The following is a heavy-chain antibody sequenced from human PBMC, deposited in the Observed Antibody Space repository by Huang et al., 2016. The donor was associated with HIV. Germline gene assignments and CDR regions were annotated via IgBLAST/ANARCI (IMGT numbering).Heavy chain of an antibody. V-gene: IGHV1-8*01. J-gene: IGHJ6*02. CDR1: EYTFTSYD. CDR3: ARGRYSLMGRGVMAFGLDV. Sequence: QVQLVQSGAELKEPGASVKVSCKTSEYTFTSYDINWVRQATGQGLEWMGWMNPTTGNTGYAQKFQGRVTMTRNTSISTASMELSSLRSEDTAVYYCARGRYSLMGRGVMAFGLDVWGQGTTVTVSS. CDR2: MNPTTGNT. D-gene: IGHD3-10*01.